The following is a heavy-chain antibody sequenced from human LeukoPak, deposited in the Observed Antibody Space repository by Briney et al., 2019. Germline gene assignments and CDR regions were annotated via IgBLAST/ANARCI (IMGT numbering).Heavy chain of an antibody. D-gene: IGHD3-22*01. CDR3: AKRGVVIRVILVGFHKEADYFDS. CDR1: GITLSNYG. V-gene: IGHV3-23*01. J-gene: IGHJ4*02. CDR2: LSGSGGST. Sequence: GGSLRLSCAVSGITLSNYGMTWVRQAPGKGLEWVAGLSGSGGSTNYADSVKGRLTISRDNAKNTLYLQMNSLRAEDTAVYFCAKRGVVIRVILVGFHKEADYFDSWGQGVLVTVSS.